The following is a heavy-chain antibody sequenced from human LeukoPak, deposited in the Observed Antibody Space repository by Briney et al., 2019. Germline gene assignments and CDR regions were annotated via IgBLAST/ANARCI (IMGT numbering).Heavy chain of an antibody. D-gene: IGHD6-19*01. Sequence: SQTLSLTCAISGARVSSVRAAWNWIRQSPSGGLEWLGRTWFMSIWKTEYAVSVQGRATVNADTSKNQCSLYLNSVTPEETAVYYCARAGHGSHWFDPWGQGALVTVSS. CDR1: GARVSSVRAA. V-gene: IGHV6-1*01. J-gene: IGHJ5*02. CDR2: TWFMSIWKT. CDR3: ARAGHGSHWFDP.